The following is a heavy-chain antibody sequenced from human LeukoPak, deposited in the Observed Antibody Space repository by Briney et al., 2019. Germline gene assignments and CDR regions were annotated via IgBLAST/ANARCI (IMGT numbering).Heavy chain of an antibody. Sequence: GGSLRLSCAASEFTLSKYWMSWVRQAPGKGLEWVANIRQDGSEKYYVDSVKGRFTISRDNAKNSLYLQMNSLRAEDTAVYYCASGSGWFVDNWGQGTLVTVSS. V-gene: IGHV3-7*01. CDR3: ASGSGWFVDN. J-gene: IGHJ4*02. CDR1: EFTLSKYW. CDR2: IRQDGSEK. D-gene: IGHD3-10*01.